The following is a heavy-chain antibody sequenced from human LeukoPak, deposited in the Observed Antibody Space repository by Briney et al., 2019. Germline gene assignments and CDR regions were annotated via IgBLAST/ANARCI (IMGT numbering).Heavy chain of an antibody. V-gene: IGHV1-46*01. CDR3: AKGSYYYDSSGYFDY. CDR2: INPSGGST. Sequence: ASVKVSCKASGYTFTSYYMHWVRQAPGQGLEWMGIINPSGGSTSYAQKFQGRVTMTRDTSTSTVYMELSSLRSEDTAVYYCAKGSYYYDSSGYFDYWGQGTLVTVSS. J-gene: IGHJ4*02. CDR1: GYTFTSYY. D-gene: IGHD3-22*01.